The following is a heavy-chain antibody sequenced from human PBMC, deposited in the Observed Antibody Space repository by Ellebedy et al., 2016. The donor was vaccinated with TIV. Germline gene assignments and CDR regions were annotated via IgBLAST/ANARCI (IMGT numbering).Heavy chain of an antibody. D-gene: IGHD2-21*01. CDR2: IYTTGAT. CDR3: AKGAVVILNWFDP. V-gene: IGHV3-53*01. CDR1: DFTVSRND. J-gene: IGHJ5*02. Sequence: GGSLRLXXAASDFTVSRNDMTWVRQAPGKGLEWVSLIYTTGATYYADSVKGRFTISRDNSKKTLFLQMTSLGAEDTAVYYCAKGAVVILNWFDPWGQGTLVTVSS.